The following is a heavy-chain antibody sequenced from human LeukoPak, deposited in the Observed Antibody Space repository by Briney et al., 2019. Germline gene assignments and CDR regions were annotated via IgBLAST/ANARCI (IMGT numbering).Heavy chain of an antibody. V-gene: IGHV3-23*01. D-gene: IGHD1-1*01. CDR3: AKDRGLEVQYYFDY. Sequence: GGSLTLSCAASGFTFSIYAMSWVRQAPGQGLEWVSAISCSGGNTYYADSVKGRFTTSRDNSKNTLDMQMTSLRAEYTAVYYCAKDRGLEVQYYFDYWGQGTLVTVSS. J-gene: IGHJ4*02. CDR2: ISCSGGNT. CDR1: GFTFSIYA.